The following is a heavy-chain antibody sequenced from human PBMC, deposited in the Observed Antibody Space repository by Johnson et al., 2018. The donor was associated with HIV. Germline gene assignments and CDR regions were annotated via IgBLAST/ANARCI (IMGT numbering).Heavy chain of an antibody. CDR2: INQDGIEK. CDR1: QITLINYW. CDR3: ARSQLLALDVFNM. Sequence: VQLVESGGGLFQPGGSLRLPCLGPQITLINYWLGWVGKAPGRGLAWVGNINQDGIEKPYAAFVKGGSTLSRDTAKNSLFLQMNSLTVEDTAVYYCARSQLLALDVFNMWGQGTMVTVSS. V-gene: IGHV3-7*01. J-gene: IGHJ3*02.